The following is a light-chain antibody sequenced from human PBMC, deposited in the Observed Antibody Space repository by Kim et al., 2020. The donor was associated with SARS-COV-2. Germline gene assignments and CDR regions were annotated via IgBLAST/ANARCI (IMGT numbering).Light chain of an antibody. V-gene: IGLV10-54*04. CDR1: INNVGKEG. Sequence: QTARLHCTGNINNVGKEGAAWLQKHQGHTPKLLSYRNNNRPPGISERFSASRSGNTASLSITGLQTEDEADYNCSTWDSSLSVYVFGPGNKVTVL. CDR3: STWDSSLSVYV. CDR2: RNN. J-gene: IGLJ1*01.